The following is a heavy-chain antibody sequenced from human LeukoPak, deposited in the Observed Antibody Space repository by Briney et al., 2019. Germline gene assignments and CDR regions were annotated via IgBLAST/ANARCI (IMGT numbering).Heavy chain of an antibody. Sequence: SVKVSCKASGGTFSSYAISWVRQAPGQGLEWMGGIIPIFGTANYAQKFQGRVTITTDESTSTAYMELSSLRSEDTAVYYCARGGVERGYPDYWGQGTLVTVSS. D-gene: IGHD3-10*01. CDR1: GGTFSSYA. V-gene: IGHV1-69*05. J-gene: IGHJ4*02. CDR2: IIPIFGTA. CDR3: ARGGVERGYPDY.